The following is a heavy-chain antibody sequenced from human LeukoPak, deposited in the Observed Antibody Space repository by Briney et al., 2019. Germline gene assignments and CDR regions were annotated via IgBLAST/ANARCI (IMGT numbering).Heavy chain of an antibody. CDR1: GYTFTSSV. CDR2: ISPYNDNT. V-gene: IGHV1-18*01. J-gene: IGHJ5*02. D-gene: IGHD2-2*01. Sequence: ASVKVSCKASGYTFTSSVISWVRQAPGQGLEWMGWISPYNDNTNYAQKLQGRVTMTTDTSTITAYMELRSLRSDDTAVYYCARALGYQLLSWWFDPWGQGTLVTVSS. CDR3: ARALGYQLLSWWFDP.